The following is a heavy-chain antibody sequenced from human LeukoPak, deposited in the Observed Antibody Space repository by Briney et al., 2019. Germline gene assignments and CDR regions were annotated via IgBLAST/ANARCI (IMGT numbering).Heavy chain of an antibody. CDR1: GFTFSSYG. Sequence: GGSLRLSCAASGFTFSSYGMHWVRQAPGKGLEWVAFIRNDESKKEYADSVKGRFTISRDNSKNTLSLQMTSLRAGDTAVYYCANSMYWGQGTLVTVSS. CDR2: IRNDESKK. CDR3: ANSMY. J-gene: IGHJ4*02. V-gene: IGHV3-30*02. D-gene: IGHD2/OR15-2a*01.